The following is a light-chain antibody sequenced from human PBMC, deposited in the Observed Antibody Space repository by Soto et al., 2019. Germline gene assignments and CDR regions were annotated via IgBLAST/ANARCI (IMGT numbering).Light chain of an antibody. J-gene: IGKJ1*01. CDR3: LQCYSTPWT. CDR2: AAS. Sequence: DIQMTQSPSSLSASVGDRVTITCRASQSISNYLNWYQQRPGKAPELLIYAASSLQSGVPSRFSCIGSGALFTFTITSLHPEDHATYHSLQCYSTPWTFGQGTKVEIQ. CDR1: QSISNY. V-gene: IGKV1-39*01.